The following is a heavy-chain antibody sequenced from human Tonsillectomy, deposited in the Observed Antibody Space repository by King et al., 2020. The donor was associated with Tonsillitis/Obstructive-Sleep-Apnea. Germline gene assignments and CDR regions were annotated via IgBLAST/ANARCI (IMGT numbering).Heavy chain of an antibody. CDR3: ASPYCSGGSCYSGAFDI. CDR1: GGTFSSYA. D-gene: IGHD2-15*01. Sequence: QLVQSGAEVKKPGSSVKVSCKASGGTFSSYAISWVRQAPGQGLEWMGGIIPIFGTANYAQKFQGRVTITADESPSTAYMELSSLRSEDTAVYYCASPYCSGGSCYSGAFDIWGQGTMVTVSS. V-gene: IGHV1-69*12. CDR2: IIPIFGTA. J-gene: IGHJ3*02.